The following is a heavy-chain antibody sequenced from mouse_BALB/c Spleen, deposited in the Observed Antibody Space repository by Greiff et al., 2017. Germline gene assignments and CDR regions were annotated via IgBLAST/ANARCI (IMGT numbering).Heavy chain of an antibody. Sequence: VQLQQSGPELVKPGASVKISCKASGYSFTGYFMNWVMQSHGKSLEWIGRINPYNGDTFYNQKFKGKATLTVDKSSSTAHMELRSLASEDSAVYYCARQDYGSSNDAMDYWGQGTSVTVSS. CDR2: INPYNGDT. V-gene: IGHV1-20*02. CDR3: ARQDYGSSNDAMDY. CDR1: GYSFTGYF. J-gene: IGHJ4*01. D-gene: IGHD1-1*01.